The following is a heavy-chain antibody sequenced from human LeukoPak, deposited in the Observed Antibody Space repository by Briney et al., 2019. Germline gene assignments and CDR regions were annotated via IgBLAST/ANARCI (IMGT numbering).Heavy chain of an antibody. CDR2: IYYSGST. CDR1: GGSISSSSYY. D-gene: IGHD3-22*01. CDR3: AREYHYYDTRGYYYFDY. J-gene: IGHJ4*02. V-gene: IGHV4-39*07. Sequence: SETLSLTCTVSGGSISSSSYYWGWIRQPPGKGLEWIGSIYYSGSTYYNPSLKSRVTISVDKSKNQFSLRLSSVTAADTAVYYCAREYHYYDTRGYYYFDYWGQGTLVTVSS.